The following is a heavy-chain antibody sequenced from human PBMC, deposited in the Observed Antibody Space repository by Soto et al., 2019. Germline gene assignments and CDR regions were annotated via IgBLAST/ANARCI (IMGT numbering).Heavy chain of an antibody. D-gene: IGHD2-2*01. CDR1: GLIFSNYD. Sequence: GGSLRLSCAVSGLIFSNYDMNWVRQTPGKGLEWVSSVFSSGSQLQYADSVKGRFTVSRDNAKNSVYLQMNSLRAEDTAVYYCAAYCSSSSCYGRDYWGQGTLVTVSS. J-gene: IGHJ4*02. CDR2: VFSSGSQL. V-gene: IGHV3-21*06. CDR3: AAYCSSSSCYGRDY.